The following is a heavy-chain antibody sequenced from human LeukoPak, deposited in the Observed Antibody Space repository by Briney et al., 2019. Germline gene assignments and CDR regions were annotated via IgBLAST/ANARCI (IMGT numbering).Heavy chain of an antibody. V-gene: IGHV4-59*08. CDR1: GGSISSYY. CDR2: IYYSGST. J-gene: IGHJ6*02. CDR3: ARHRPAYYYYGMDV. Sequence: KSSETLSLTCTVSGGSISSYYWSWIRQSPGKGLEWIGYIYYSGSTNYNPSLKSRVTISIDTSKNQFSLKLSSVTAADTAVYYCARHRPAYYYYGMDVWGQGTTVTVSS.